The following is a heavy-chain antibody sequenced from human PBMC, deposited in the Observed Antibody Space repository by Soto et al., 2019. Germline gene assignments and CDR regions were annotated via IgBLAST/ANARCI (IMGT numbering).Heavy chain of an antibody. CDR1: GGSFSGYY. D-gene: IGHD3-10*01. J-gene: IGHJ4*02. CDR2: INHSGST. Sequence: PSETLSLTCAVYGGSFSGYYWTWIRQPPGTGLEWIGEINHSGSTNYNPSLKSRVTISVDTSKNQFSLKLTSVTAADTAVYYCVRHKITRLFDYWCKGTLVTVSS. CDR3: VRHKITRLFDY. V-gene: IGHV4-34*01.